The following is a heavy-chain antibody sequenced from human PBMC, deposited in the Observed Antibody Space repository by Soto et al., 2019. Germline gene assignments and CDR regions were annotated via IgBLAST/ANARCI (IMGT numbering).Heavy chain of an antibody. CDR3: ATRITVFGLLIPPFDH. D-gene: IGHD3-3*01. V-gene: IGHV4-34*01. CDR2: INHTGGT. CDR1: GGSVNGYY. J-gene: IGHJ5*02. Sequence: SETLSLTCTVYGGSVNGYYWNWIRQPPGKGLEWIGEINHTGGTHYNPSLKSRVTMSVDTSKNQFSLRLSSVTAADTAIYYCATRITVFGLLIPPFDHWGQGTQVTVSS.